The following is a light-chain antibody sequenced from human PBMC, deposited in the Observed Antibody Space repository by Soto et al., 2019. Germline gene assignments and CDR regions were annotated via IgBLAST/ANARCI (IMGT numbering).Light chain of an antibody. CDR1: QSVSSN. CDR3: QQYKNWPPEFT. J-gene: IGKJ3*01. Sequence: EILMTQSPATLSVSPGERATLSCRASQSVSSNLAWYQQKPGQSPRLLIYGASTRATGIPARFSGSGSGTEFTLTISSLQSEDSALYYCQQYKNWPPEFTFGPGTKVDIK. CDR2: GAS. V-gene: IGKV3-15*01.